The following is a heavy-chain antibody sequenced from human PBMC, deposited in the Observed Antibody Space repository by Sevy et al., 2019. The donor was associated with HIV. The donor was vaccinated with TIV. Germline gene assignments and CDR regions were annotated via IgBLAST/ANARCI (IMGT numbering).Heavy chain of an antibody. CDR1: GFTFSSYS. V-gene: IGHV3-48*02. CDR2: ISSSSSTI. D-gene: IGHD3-3*01. CDR3: AREGYDFWSGCVDV. Sequence: GGSLRLSCTASGFTFSSYSMNWVRQAPGKGLEWVSYISSSSSTIYYADSVKGRFTISRDNAKNSLYLQMNSLRDDDTAVYYCAREGYDFWSGCVDVWGKGTTVTVSS. J-gene: IGHJ6*04.